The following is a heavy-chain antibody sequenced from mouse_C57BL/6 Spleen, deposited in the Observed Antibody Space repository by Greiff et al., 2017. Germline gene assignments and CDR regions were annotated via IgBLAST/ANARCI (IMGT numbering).Heavy chain of an antibody. CDR2: IAPANGNT. CDR3: ARGDYDVGGIDY. D-gene: IGHD2-4*01. J-gene: IGHJ2*01. Sequence: EVQLQQSVAELVRPGASVKLSCTASGFNIKNTYMHWVKQRPEQGLEWIGRIAPANGNTKYAPKFQGKAPITADSSSHTASLQLSSLTSEDTAIYYCARGDYDVGGIDYWGQGTTLTVSS. CDR1: GFNIKNTY. V-gene: IGHV14-3*01.